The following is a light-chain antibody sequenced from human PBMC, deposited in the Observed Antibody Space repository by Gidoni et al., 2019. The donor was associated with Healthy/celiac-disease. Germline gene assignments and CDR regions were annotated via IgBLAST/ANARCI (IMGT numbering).Light chain of an antibody. J-gene: IGKJ4*01. CDR2: CAS. V-gene: IGKV3-15*01. CDR3: HQYRNWPSLT. CDR1: QAINSN. Sequence: VMTQSPAIVSVSPGDTATLSCRASQAINSNLAWYQQRPGQAPRLLIYCASTRATGIPARFSGSGSGTEFTLTISSLQFEDFAVYYCHQYRNWPSLTFGGGTKVDIK.